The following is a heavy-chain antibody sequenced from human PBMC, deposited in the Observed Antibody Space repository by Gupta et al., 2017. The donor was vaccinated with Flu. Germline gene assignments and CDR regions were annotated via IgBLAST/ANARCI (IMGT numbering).Heavy chain of an antibody. V-gene: IGHV3-33*01. J-gene: IGHJ3*02. Sequence: VRQAPGKGLEWVAVIWSDGHNKFYADSVKSRFTFSRDNSRYTMSLQMNSLRVEDTAVYYCVRERGPFNGFDIWGQGTMVTVSS. CDR3: VRERGPFNGFDI. CDR2: IWSDGHNK. D-gene: IGHD3-10*01.